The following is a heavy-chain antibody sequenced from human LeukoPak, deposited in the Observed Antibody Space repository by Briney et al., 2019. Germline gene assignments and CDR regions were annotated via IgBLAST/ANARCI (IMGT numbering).Heavy chain of an antibody. CDR3: ARHIDWAFDN. D-gene: IGHD3-9*01. CDR1: GFTFRSYW. V-gene: IGHV3-7*01. Sequence: GGHLRLSCAASGFTFRSYWMTWVRQPPGKGLEWVANIKEDGSEEYYADSMRGRFTISRDNAKNSLYLQMNSLRAEDTAVYYCARHIDWAFDNWGQGTLVIVSS. J-gene: IGHJ4*02. CDR2: IKEDGSEE.